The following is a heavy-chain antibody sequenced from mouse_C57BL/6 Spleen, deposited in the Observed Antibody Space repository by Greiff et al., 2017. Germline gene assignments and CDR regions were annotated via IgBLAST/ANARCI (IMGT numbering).Heavy chain of an antibody. CDR2: IYPGNSDT. D-gene: IGHD1-1*01. Sequence: EVQLQQSGTVLARPGASVKMSCKTSGYTFTSYWMHWVKQRPGQGLEWIGAIYPGNSDTSYNQKFKGKAKLTAVTSASTAYMELSSLTNEDSAVYYCTYYYGSRQAWFAYWGQGTLVTVSA. J-gene: IGHJ3*01. CDR3: TYYYGSRQAWFAY. V-gene: IGHV1-5*01. CDR1: GYTFTSYW.